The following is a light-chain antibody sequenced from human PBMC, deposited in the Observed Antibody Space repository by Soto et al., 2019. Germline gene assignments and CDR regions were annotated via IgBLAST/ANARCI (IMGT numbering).Light chain of an antibody. CDR2: GAH. CDR3: QQYHSLPRT. J-gene: IGKJ1*01. V-gene: IGKV3D-15*01. Sequence: EIVMTQSPATLSVSPGERATLSCRASQSVSSNLAWYQQKPGQAPRLLIYGAHIRAIGIADRFRGSGSGTEFTLTISRLEPEDFAVYYCQQYHSLPRTFGHGTKVDIK. CDR1: QSVSSN.